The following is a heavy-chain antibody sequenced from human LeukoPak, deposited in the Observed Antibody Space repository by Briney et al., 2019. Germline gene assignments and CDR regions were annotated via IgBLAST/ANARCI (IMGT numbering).Heavy chain of an antibody. CDR1: GYTFTSYY. CDR3: ARDRSYDYVWESYRTYYFDY. V-gene: IGHV1-46*01. J-gene: IGHJ4*02. D-gene: IGHD3-16*02. Sequence: ASVKVSCKASGYTFTSYYMHWVRQAPGQGLEWMGIINPSGGSTSYAQKFQGRVTMTRDTYTSTVYMELSSLRSEDTAVYYCARDRSYDYVWESYRTYYFDYWGQGTLLTVSS. CDR2: INPSGGST.